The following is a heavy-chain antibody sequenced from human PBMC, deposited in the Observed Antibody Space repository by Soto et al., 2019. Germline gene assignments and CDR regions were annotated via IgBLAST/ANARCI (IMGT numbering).Heavy chain of an antibody. V-gene: IGHV1-69*01. Sequence: QVQVVQSGVEVRRPGSSVKVSCKASGDTFKNGVISWVRKAPGQGLEWMGGIIPLFGTTDLAQRFQGRLTITTDESPTTAYMELSRLRAEGPATYSCAAELGFGTLSVVWGQGTTVIVSS. CDR1: GDTFKNGV. D-gene: IGHD7-27*01. CDR2: IIPLFGTT. J-gene: IGHJ6*02. CDR3: AAELGFGTLSVV.